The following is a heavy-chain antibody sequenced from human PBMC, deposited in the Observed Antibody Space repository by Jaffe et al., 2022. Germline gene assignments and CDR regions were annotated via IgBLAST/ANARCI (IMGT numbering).Heavy chain of an antibody. D-gene: IGHD5-12*01. CDR2: LSSDGVGT. V-gene: IGHV3-23*01. Sequence: EVQLLESGGGLVQPGGSLRLSCAASGFTFSNYAMNWVRQAPGKGLEWVSTLSSDGVGTYYADSVKGRFTISRDISKDTLFLQMNSLRAEDTAFYFCAKDQFGYPVAWGQGTLVTVSS. CDR3: AKDQFGYPVA. CDR1: GFTFSNYA. J-gene: IGHJ5*02.